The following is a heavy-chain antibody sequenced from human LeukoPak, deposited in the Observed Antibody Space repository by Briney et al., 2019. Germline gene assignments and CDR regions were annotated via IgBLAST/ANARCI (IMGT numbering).Heavy chain of an antibody. CDR3: ARETTLEWLFPTRRLSYYFDY. D-gene: IGHD3-3*01. J-gene: IGHJ4*02. Sequence: ASVKVSCKASGYTFTGYYMHWVRQAPGQGLEWMGWINPNSGGTNYAQKFQGRVTMTRDTSISTAYMELSRLRSDDTAVYYCARETTLEWLFPTRRLSYYFDYWGQGTLVTVSS. V-gene: IGHV1-2*02. CDR2: INPNSGGT. CDR1: GYTFTGYY.